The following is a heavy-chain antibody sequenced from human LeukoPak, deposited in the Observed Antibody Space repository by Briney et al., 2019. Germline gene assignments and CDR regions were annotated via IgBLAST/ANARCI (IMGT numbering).Heavy chain of an antibody. CDR2: IKSKTDGGTT. J-gene: IGHJ4*02. V-gene: IGHV3-15*01. D-gene: IGHD6-19*01. Sequence: PGGSLRLSCAASGFTFSNAWMSWVRQAPGKGLEWVGRIKSKTDGGTTDYAAPVKGRFTISRDNSKNTLYLQMNSLRAEDTAVYYCAKVPEGSGWLSYFDYWGQGTLVTVSS. CDR3: AKVPEGSGWLSYFDY. CDR1: GFTFSNAW.